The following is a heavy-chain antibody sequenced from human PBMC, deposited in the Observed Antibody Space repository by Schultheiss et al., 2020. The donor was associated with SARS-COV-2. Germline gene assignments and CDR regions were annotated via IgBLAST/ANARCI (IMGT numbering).Heavy chain of an antibody. V-gene: IGHV4-59*01. D-gene: IGHD6-13*01. CDR3: ARDEGYSDYYYYGMDV. Sequence: SETLSLTCTVSGGSISSYYWSWIRQPPGKGLEWIGYIYYSGSTNYNPSLKSRVTISVDTSKNQFSLKLSSVTAADTAVYYCARDEGYSDYYYYGMDVWGQGTTVTVSS. CDR1: GGSISSYY. J-gene: IGHJ6*02. CDR2: IYYSGST.